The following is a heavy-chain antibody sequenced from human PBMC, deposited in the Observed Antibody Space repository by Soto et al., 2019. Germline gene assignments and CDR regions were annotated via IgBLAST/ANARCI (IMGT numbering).Heavy chain of an antibody. CDR1: GYTFTGYY. J-gene: IGHJ6*02. D-gene: IGHD2-15*01. Sequence: ASVKVSCKASGYTFTGYYMHWVRQAPGQGLEWMGWINPNSGGTNYAQKFQGWVTMTRDTSISTAYMELSRLRSDDTAVYYCARDRREETYCSGGSCYSGMDVWGQGTTVTVSS. V-gene: IGHV1-2*04. CDR3: ARDRREETYCSGGSCYSGMDV. CDR2: INPNSGGT.